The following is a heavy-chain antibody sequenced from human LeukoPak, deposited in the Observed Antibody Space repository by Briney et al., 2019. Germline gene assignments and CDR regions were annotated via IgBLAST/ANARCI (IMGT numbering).Heavy chain of an antibody. D-gene: IGHD3-9*01. Sequence: GASVKVSCKASGYTFTSYGISWVRQAPGQGLEWMGRIIPILGIANYAQKFQGRVTITADKSTSTAYMELSSLRSEDTAVYYCARDSLRYFDKAFGGSPPPSGMDVWGQGTTVTVSS. J-gene: IGHJ6*02. V-gene: IGHV1-69*04. CDR3: ARDSLRYFDKAFGGSPPPSGMDV. CDR2: IIPILGIA. CDR1: GYTFTSYG.